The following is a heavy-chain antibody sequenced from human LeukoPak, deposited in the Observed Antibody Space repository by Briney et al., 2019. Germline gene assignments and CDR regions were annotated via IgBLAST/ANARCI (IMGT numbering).Heavy chain of an antibody. CDR2: IYYSGST. J-gene: IGHJ4*02. D-gene: IGHD2-2*01. Sequence: PSETLSLTCTVSGGSISSYYWSWIRQPPGKGLEWIGYIYYSGSTNYNPSLKSRVTISVDTSKNQFSLKLSSVTAADTAVYYCVRDPSSSGYFDYWGQGTLVTVSS. CDR1: GGSISSYY. V-gene: IGHV4-59*01. CDR3: VRDPSSSGYFDY.